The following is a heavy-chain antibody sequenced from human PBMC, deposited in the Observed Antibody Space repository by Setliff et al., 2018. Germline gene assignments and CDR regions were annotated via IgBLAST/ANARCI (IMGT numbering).Heavy chain of an antibody. CDR2: ISAYNGNT. J-gene: IGHJ6*03. V-gene: IGHV1-18*01. Sequence: VASVKVSCKASGYTFISYGISWVRQAPGQGLEWMGWISAYNGNTNYAQKLQGRVTMTTDTSTSTAYMDLSSLRSEDTAVYYCARVPLVSGYDYGPYYYYDMDVWGKGTTVTVSS. CDR1: GYTFISYG. CDR3: ARVPLVSGYDYGPYYYYDMDV. D-gene: IGHD3-22*01.